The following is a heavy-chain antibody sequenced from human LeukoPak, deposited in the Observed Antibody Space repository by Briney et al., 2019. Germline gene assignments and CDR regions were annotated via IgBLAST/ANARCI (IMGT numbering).Heavy chain of an antibody. CDR3: AREPYGSGSYQFDY. CDR2: INSDGSST. CDR1: GFTFSSYW. V-gene: IGHV3-74*01. J-gene: IGHJ4*02. Sequence: GGSLRLSCAASGFTFSSYWMHWVRQAPGRGLVWVSRINSDGSSTSYADSVKGRFTISRDNAKNSLYLQMNSLRDEDTAVYYCAREPYGSGSYQFDYWGQGTLVTVSS. D-gene: IGHD3-10*01.